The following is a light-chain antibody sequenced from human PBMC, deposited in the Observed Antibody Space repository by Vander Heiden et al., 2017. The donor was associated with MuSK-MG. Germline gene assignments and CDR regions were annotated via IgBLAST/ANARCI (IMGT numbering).Light chain of an antibody. Sequence: AIQMTQSPSSLSASVGDRVIITCRASQGISNYLTWYQQKPGKAPKLLIYTASNLQSGVPSRFTGSGSGTDFTLTISSLQPEDFATYYCRQDDNFPLTFGEGTKVEMK. V-gene: IGKV1-6*01. CDR1: QGISNY. CDR2: TAS. J-gene: IGKJ4*01. CDR3: RQDDNFPLT.